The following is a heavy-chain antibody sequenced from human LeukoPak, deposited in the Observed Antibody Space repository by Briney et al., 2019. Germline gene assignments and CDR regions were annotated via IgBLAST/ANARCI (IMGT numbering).Heavy chain of an antibody. J-gene: IGHJ4*02. D-gene: IGHD1-26*01. V-gene: IGHV5-10-1*01. CDR3: ARQGRGSYRRDFAY. CDR1: GYSFTSNW. Sequence: GESLKISCNGSGYSFTSNWISWVRQMPGKGLEWMGRIDPSDSHINYSPSFQGHVTISVDKSISTAYLQWSSLRASDTAMYYCARQGRGSYRRDFAYWGQGTLVTVSS. CDR2: IDPSDSHI.